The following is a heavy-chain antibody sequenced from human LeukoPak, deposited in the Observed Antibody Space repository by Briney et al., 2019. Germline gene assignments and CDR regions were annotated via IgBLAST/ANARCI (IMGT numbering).Heavy chain of an antibody. V-gene: IGHV3-21*04. D-gene: IGHD3-10*01. CDR3: AKDNYGSGSYHDY. J-gene: IGHJ4*02. CDR2: ISSSSSYI. CDR1: GFTFSSYS. Sequence: GGSLRLSCAASGFTFSSYSMNWVRQAPGKGLEWVSFISSSSSYIYYADSVKGRFTISRDISKNTLYLQMSSLRAEDTAVYYCAKDNYGSGSYHDYWGQGTLVTVSS.